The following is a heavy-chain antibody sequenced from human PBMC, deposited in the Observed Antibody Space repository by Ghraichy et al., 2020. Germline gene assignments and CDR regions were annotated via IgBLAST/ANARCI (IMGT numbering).Heavy chain of an antibody. CDR3: ARGDPAGYSSSWFARTWFDP. J-gene: IGHJ5*02. Sequence: SETLSLTCTVSVGSVSSGSYYWSWIRQPPGKGLEWIGYIYYSGSTNYNPSLKSRVTISVDTSKNQFSLKLSSVTAADTAVYYCARGDPAGYSSSWFARTWFDPWGQGTLVTVSS. V-gene: IGHV4-61*01. CDR2: IYYSGST. CDR1: VGSVSSGSYY. D-gene: IGHD6-13*01.